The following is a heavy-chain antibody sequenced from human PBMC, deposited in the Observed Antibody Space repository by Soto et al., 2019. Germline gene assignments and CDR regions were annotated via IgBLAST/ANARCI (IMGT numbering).Heavy chain of an antibody. CDR1: GYTFTSYA. J-gene: IGHJ6*02. V-gene: IGHV1-3*01. CDR2: INAGNGNA. Sequence: ASVKVSCKASGYTFTSYAMHWVRQAPGQRLEWMGWINAGNGNAKYSQKFQGRVTITRDTSASTAYMELSSLRSEDTAVYYCARTKVGYYDFWSGYYALSYYYGMDVWGQGTTVTVSS. D-gene: IGHD3-3*01. CDR3: ARTKVGYYDFWSGYYALSYYYGMDV.